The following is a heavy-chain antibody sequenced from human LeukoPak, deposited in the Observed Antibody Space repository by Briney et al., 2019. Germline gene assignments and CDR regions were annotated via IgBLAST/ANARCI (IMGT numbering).Heavy chain of an antibody. Sequence: SETLSLTCAVYGGSFSGYYWSWIRQSPGKGLEWIGEINRSGSTNYNPSLKSRVTISVDTSKNQFSLKLSSVTAADTAVYYCARRGYSSGWPVDYWGQGTLVTVSS. J-gene: IGHJ4*02. CDR1: GGSFSGYY. CDR2: INRSGST. D-gene: IGHD6-19*01. V-gene: IGHV4-34*01. CDR3: ARRGYSSGWPVDY.